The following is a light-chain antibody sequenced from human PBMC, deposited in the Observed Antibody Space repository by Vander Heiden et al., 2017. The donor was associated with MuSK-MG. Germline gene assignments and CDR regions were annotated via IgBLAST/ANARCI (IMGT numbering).Light chain of an antibody. CDR1: SSNIGAGYD. J-gene: IGLJ1*01. CDR3: QSYDSSLSASDV. Sequence: QSVLTQPPSVSGAPGRTVPISCTGSSSNIGAGYDVHWYQQLPGTAPKLLIYGNTNRPSGVPDRFSGSKSGTSASLAITGLQAEDEADYYCQSYDSSLSASDVFGTGTKVTVL. V-gene: IGLV1-40*01. CDR2: GNT.